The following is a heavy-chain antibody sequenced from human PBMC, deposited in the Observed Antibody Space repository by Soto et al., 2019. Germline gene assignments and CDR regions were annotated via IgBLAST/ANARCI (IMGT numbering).Heavy chain of an antibody. J-gene: IGHJ5*02. D-gene: IGHD3-3*01. CDR3: ARVPHITIFGVVIKTNWFDP. Sequence: EVQLVESGGGLVQPGGSLRLSCAASGFTFSSYWMSWVRQAPGKGLEWVANIKQDGSEKYYVDSVKGRFTISRDNAKNSLYLQMSSLRAEDTAVYYCARVPHITIFGVVIKTNWFDPWGQGTLVTVSS. CDR2: IKQDGSEK. CDR1: GFTFSSYW. V-gene: IGHV3-7*03.